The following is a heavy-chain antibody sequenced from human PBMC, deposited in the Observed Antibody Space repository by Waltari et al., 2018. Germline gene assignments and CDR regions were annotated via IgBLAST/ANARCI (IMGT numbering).Heavy chain of an antibody. D-gene: IGHD6-19*01. CDR3: ARLFSGWYLGDLWDY. CDR2: INHSGST. J-gene: IGHJ4*02. V-gene: IGHV4-34*01. CDR1: GGSFSGYY. Sequence: QVQLQQWGAGLLKPSETLSLTCAVYGGSFSGYYWSWIRQPPGKGLEWIGEINHSGSTNYNPSLKSRVTISVDTSKNQFSLKLRSVTAADTAVYYCARLFSGWYLGDLWDYWGQGTLVTVSS.